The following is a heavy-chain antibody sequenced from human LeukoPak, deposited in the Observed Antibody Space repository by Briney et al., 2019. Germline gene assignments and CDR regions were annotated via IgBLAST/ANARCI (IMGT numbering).Heavy chain of an antibody. Sequence: GGSLRLSCAASGFTFSSYAMHWVRQAPGKGLEWVAVISYDGSNKYYADSVKGRFTISRDNSKNTLYLQMNSLRAEDTAVYYCARDMRRVYQQQLNWRVRGNWFDPWGQGTLVTVSS. J-gene: IGHJ5*02. D-gene: IGHD6-13*01. V-gene: IGHV3-30*04. CDR3: ARDMRRVYQQQLNWRVRGNWFDP. CDR2: ISYDGSNK. CDR1: GFTFSSYA.